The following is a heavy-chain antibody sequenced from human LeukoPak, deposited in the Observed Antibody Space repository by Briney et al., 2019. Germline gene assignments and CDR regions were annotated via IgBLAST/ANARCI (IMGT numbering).Heavy chain of an antibody. Sequence: ASVKVSCKASGYTFTGYYMHWVRQAPGQGLEWMGWINPNSGGTNYAQKFQGRVTMTRDTSISTAYMELSRLRSDDTAVYYCARPNYDLWSGYPIWFDPWGQGTLVTVSS. CDR3: ARPNYDLWSGYPIWFDP. J-gene: IGHJ5*02. CDR1: GYTFTGYY. CDR2: INPNSGGT. V-gene: IGHV1-2*02. D-gene: IGHD3-3*01.